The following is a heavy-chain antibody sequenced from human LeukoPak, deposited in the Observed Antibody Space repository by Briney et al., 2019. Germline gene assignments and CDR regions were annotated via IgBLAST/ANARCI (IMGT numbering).Heavy chain of an antibody. CDR3: ARGYCSSTSCYGYFDY. J-gene: IGHJ4*02. Sequence: PGGSLRLSCSASGFTFSSYCIHWVRQAPGKGLEGVAVIWYDGSNKYYADSVKGRFTISRDNSKNTLYLQMNSLRAEDTAVYYCARGYCSSTSCYGYFDYWGQGTLVTVSS. D-gene: IGHD2-2*01. CDR2: IWYDGSNK. V-gene: IGHV3-33*01. CDR1: GFTFSSYC.